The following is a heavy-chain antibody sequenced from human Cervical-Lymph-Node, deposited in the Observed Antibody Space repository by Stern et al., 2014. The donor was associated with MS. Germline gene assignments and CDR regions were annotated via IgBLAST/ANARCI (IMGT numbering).Heavy chain of an antibody. CDR3: TKDLFHWCSDV. V-gene: IGHV3-23*04. J-gene: IGHJ2*01. D-gene: IGHD3-3*01. Sequence: EVQLVQSGGNLVQPGGSLRLSCAASGFTFSNYAMTWVRQAPGKGLEWVSGIGSDINTHYADSVKGRFTISRDNSKNTLYLQMNDLRPEDTAIYYCTKDLFHWCSDVWGRGTLVTVSS. CDR2: IGSDINT. CDR1: GFTFSNYA.